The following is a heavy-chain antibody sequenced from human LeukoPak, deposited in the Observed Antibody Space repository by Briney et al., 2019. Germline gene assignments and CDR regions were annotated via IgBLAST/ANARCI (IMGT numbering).Heavy chain of an antibody. CDR2: IYHSGST. V-gene: IGHV4-38-2*01. D-gene: IGHD4-11*01. CDR3: ARHVATVTTSAPFDY. Sequence: SETLSLTCAVSGYSISSGYYWGWIRQPPGKGLEWIGSIYHSGSTYYNPSLKSRVTISVDTSKNQFSLKLSSVTAADTAVYHCARHVATVTTSAPFDYWGQGTLVTVSS. J-gene: IGHJ4*02. CDR1: GYSISSGYY.